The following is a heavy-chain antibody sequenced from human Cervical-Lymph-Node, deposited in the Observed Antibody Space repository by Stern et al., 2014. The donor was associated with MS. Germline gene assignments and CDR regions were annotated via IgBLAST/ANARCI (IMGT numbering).Heavy chain of an antibody. V-gene: IGHV4-30-4*01. Sequence: QVQLQESGPGLVKPSQTLSLTCTVSGGSISSGDYYWSWIRQPPGKGLGWIGYIYYSGSTYYNPSLKSRVTISVDTSKNQFSLKLSSVTAADTAVYYCARGGEYYDSSGYSLLDYWGQGTLVTVSS. D-gene: IGHD3-22*01. CDR1: GGSISSGDYY. CDR3: ARGGEYYDSSGYSLLDY. J-gene: IGHJ4*02. CDR2: IYYSGST.